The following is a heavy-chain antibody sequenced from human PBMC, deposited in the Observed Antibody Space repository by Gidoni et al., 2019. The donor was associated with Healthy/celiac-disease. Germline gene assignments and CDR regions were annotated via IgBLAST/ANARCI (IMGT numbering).Heavy chain of an antibody. D-gene: IGHD3-3*01. CDR2: ISYDGSNK. V-gene: IGHV3-30-3*01. Sequence: QVQLVESGGGVVQPGRSLRLSCAASGFTFSSYAMHWVRQAPGKGLEWVAVISYDGSNKYYADSVKGRFTISRDNSKNTLYLQMNSLRAEDTAVYYCARGREYYDFWSGNYYYYGMDVWGQGTTVTVSS. J-gene: IGHJ6*02. CDR3: ARGREYYDFWSGNYYYYGMDV. CDR1: GFTFSSYA.